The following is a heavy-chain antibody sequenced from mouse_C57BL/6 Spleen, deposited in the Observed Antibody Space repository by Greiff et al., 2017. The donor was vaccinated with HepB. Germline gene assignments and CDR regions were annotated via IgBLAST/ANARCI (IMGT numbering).Heavy chain of an antibody. D-gene: IGHD1-1*01. Sequence: QVTLKESGPGILQPSQTLSLTCSFSGFSLSTFGMGVGWIRQPSGKGLEWLAHIWWDDDKYYNPALKSRLTISKDTSKNQVFLKIANVDTADTATYYCGVGSSYLYAMDYWGQGTSVTVSS. CDR2: IWWDDDK. CDR1: GFSLSTFGMG. V-gene: IGHV8-8*01. CDR3: GVGSSYLYAMDY. J-gene: IGHJ4*01.